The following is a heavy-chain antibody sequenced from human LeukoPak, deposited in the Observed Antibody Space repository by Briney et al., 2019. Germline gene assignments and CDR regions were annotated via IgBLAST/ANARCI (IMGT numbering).Heavy chain of an antibody. CDR2: INPNSGGT. CDR3: AREETSSSWYGLRYTGGSFDY. V-gene: IGHV1-2*02. CDR1: GYTFTGYY. Sequence: ASVKVSCKASGYTFTGYYMHWVRQAPGQGLEWMGWINPNSGGTNYAQKFQGRVTMTRDTSISTAYMELSRLRSDDTAVYYCAREETSSSWYGLRYTGGSFDYWGQGTLVTVSS. D-gene: IGHD6-13*01. J-gene: IGHJ4*02.